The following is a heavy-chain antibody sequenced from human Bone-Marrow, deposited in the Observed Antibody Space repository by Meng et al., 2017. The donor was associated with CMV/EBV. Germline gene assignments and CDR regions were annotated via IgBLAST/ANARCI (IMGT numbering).Heavy chain of an antibody. CDR3: ARIVVPAARVSYYYYGMDV. CDR2: TIPMYGTA. CDR1: GGTFSTYS. V-gene: IGHV1-69*06. J-gene: IGHJ6*02. D-gene: IGHD2-2*01. Sequence: SVKVSCKASGGTFSTYSITWVRQAPGQGLEWVGGTIPMYGTANYAQKFQGRVTITADKSTSTAYMELSSLRSEDTAVYYCARIVVPAARVSYYYYGMDVWGQGTTVTVSS.